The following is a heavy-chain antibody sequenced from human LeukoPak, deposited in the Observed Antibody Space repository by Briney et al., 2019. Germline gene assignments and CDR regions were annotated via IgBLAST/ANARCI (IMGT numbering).Heavy chain of an antibody. Sequence: PGGSLRLSCVASGFTFSSSAMSWVRQAPGKGLEWVSALTGNGAGTYYADSVKGRFTISRDNSKNTVYLQMNSLRAEDTALYYCAKEAVEYFDYWGQGDLVTVSS. V-gene: IGHV3-23*01. CDR1: GFTFSSSA. J-gene: IGHJ4*02. CDR3: AKEAVEYFDY. CDR2: LTGNGAGT.